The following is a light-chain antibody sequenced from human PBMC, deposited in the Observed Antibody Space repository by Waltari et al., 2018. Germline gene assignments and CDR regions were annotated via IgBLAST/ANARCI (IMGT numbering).Light chain of an antibody. J-gene: IGLJ2*01. CDR1: SLRSYY. Sequence: SSELTQDPAVSEAMGQTVRITCQGDSLRSYYASWHQQRPGQAPILVIYDKNNRPSGVPDRFSGSSSHNTGSLTITGAQAEDEASYYCHSRDASGVAGSFGGGTKLTVL. CDR2: DKN. CDR3: HSRDASGVAGS. V-gene: IGLV3-19*01.